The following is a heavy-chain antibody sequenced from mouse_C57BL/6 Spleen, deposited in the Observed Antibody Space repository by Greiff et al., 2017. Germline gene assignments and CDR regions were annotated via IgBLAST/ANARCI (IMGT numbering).Heavy chain of an antibody. J-gene: IGHJ4*01. CDR1: GFTFSDYG. V-gene: IGHV5-17*01. CDR3: AREDYYGSRSDAMDY. CDR2: ISSGSSTI. D-gene: IGHD1-1*01. Sequence: VQLKESGGGLVKPGGSLKLSCAASGFTFSDYGMHWVRQAPEKGLEWVAYISSGSSTIYYADTVKGRFTISRDNAKNTLFLQMTSLRSEDTALYYCAREDYYGSRSDAMDYWGEKTSETVSS.